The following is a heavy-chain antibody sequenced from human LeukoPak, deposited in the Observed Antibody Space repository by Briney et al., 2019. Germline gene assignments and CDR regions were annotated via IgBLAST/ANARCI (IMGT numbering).Heavy chain of an antibody. J-gene: IGHJ6*03. CDR1: GYTFTDYY. V-gene: IGHV1-2*02. CDR2: IHPNSGGT. D-gene: IGHD1-26*01. CDR3: ARDVGLDSGSYLGYYYMDV. Sequence: GASVNVSCKAYGYTFTDYYMHWVRQAPGQGLEWMGWIHPNSGGTNYAQKFQGRVTMTRDTSISTAYMELSRLRSDDTAVYYCARDVGLDSGSYLGYYYMDVWGKGTTVTVSS.